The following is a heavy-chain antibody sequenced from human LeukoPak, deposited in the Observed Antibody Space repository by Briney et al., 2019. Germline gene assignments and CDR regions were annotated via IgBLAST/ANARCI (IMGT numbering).Heavy chain of an antibody. Sequence: PSETLFLTCTVSGGSITNYYWSWIRQPPGKGLEWIGYIYYTGSTNYNPSLKSRVTISVDTSKNQFSLKLSSVTAADTAMYYCARGPYTTSSYDSSGYYYDYWGQGTLVTVSS. V-gene: IGHV4-59*01. CDR1: GGSITNYY. D-gene: IGHD3-22*01. CDR3: ARGPYTTSSYDSSGYYYDY. J-gene: IGHJ4*02. CDR2: IYYTGST.